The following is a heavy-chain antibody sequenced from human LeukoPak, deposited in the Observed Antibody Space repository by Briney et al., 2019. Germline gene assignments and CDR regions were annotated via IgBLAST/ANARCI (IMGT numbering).Heavy chain of an antibody. CDR3: ARLSPPSNSQWFGESIALRRIAKFDH. V-gene: IGHV4-39*07. J-gene: IGHJ4*02. D-gene: IGHD3-10*01. Sequence: SETLSLTCTVSGGSISSSSYYWGWIRQPPGKGLEWIGSIYYSGSTYYNPSLKSRVTISVDTSKNQFSLKLSSVTAADTAVYYCARLSPPSNSQWFGESIALRRIAKFDHWGQGTLVTVSS. CDR2: IYYSGST. CDR1: GGSISSSSYY.